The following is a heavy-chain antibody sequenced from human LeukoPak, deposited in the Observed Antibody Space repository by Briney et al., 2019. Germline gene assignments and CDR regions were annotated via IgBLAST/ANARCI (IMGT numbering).Heavy chain of an antibody. CDR2: IYHSGST. D-gene: IGHD5-18*01. V-gene: IGHV4-4*02. Sequence: SETLSLTCAVSGGSISSSNRWSWVRQPPGKGLEWIGEIYHSGSTNYNPSLKSRVTISVDTSKNQFSLKLSSVTAADTAVYYCARDAETAMVTWGQGTLVTVSS. CDR3: ARDAETAMVT. J-gene: IGHJ4*02. CDR1: GGSISSSNR.